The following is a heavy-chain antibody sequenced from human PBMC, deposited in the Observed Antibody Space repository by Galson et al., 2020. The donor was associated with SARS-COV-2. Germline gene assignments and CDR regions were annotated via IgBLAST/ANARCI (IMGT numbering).Heavy chain of an antibody. V-gene: IGHV1-2*02. CDR3: ARGARLGEADGYFQH. Sequence: ASVKVSCKASGYTFTDYNMHWVRQAPGQGLESMGWINPNSGDTNYAQKFQGRVTLTRDTSISTAYMELSRLRSDDTAVYHCARGARLGEADGYFQHWGQGTLVTASS. CDR1: GYTFTDYN. CDR2: INPNSGDT. J-gene: IGHJ1*01. D-gene: IGHD3-16*01.